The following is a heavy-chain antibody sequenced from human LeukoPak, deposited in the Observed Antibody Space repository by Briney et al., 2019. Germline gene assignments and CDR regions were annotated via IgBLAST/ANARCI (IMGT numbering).Heavy chain of an antibody. CDR2: ISSSSTTI. V-gene: IGHV3-48*01. CDR1: GFTLSSYS. J-gene: IGHJ6*03. CDR3: ARGDYYYYYMHV. Sequence: PGGSLRLSCAASGFTLSSYSMNWVRQAPGKGLEWVSYISSSSTTIYYADSVKGRFTISRDNAKNSLYLQMNSLRAEDTAVYYCARGDYYYYYMHVWGKGTTVTVSS.